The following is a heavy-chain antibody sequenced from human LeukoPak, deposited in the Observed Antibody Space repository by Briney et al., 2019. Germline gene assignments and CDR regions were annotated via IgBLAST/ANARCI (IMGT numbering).Heavy chain of an antibody. Sequence: PGGALRLSCAASGFPFSSYSMKWVRQAPGKGLEWVSSICSSSSYIYYADSVKGRVTLSREKAKNSLYMQMNSLRAEETAVCISARDLNYGDYMLNSGDYYYMDGWGKGTTVTVSS. V-gene: IGHV3-21*01. CDR2: ICSSSSYI. J-gene: IGHJ6*03. CDR3: ARDLNYGDYMLNSGDYYYMDG. CDR1: GFPFSSYS. D-gene: IGHD4-17*01.